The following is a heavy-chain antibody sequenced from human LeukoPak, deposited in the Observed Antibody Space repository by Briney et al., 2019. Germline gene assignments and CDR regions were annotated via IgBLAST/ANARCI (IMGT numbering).Heavy chain of an antibody. CDR2: INPNSGGT. CDR1: GYTFTGYY. D-gene: IGHD3-10*01. CDR3: ARDHLLWFGELLFQFGY. J-gene: IGHJ4*02. Sequence: ASLKVSCKASGYTFTGYYMHWMRQAPGQGLEWMGWINPNSGGTNYAQKFRGRVTMPRDTSSSTAYMEWSRRRSEDTAVYYCARDHLLWFGELLFQFGYWGQGTLVTVSS. V-gene: IGHV1-2*02.